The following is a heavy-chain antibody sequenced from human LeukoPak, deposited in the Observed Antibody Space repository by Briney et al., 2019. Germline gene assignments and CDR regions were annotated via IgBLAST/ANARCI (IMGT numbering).Heavy chain of an antibody. CDR3: ARHTGAAAGHYFDY. J-gene: IGHJ4*02. CDR2: ISYSGST. V-gene: IGHV4-59*08. CDR1: GGSISTYY. D-gene: IGHD6-13*01. Sequence: SETLSLTCTVSGGSISTYYWSWIRQPPGKGLEWIGYISYSGSTNYNPSLKSRVTISVDTSKNQSSLKLGSVTAADTAVYYCARHTGAAAGHYFDYWGQGTLVTVSS.